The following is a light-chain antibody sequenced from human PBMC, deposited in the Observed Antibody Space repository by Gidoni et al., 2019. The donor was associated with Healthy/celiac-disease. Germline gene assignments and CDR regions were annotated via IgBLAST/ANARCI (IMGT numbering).Light chain of an antibody. Sequence: EIVLTQSPATLSLSPGERATLSCRASQSVSSYLAWYQQKPGQAPRLLIYDASNRATGIPARFSGSGSGTDSTLTISSLEPEDFAVYYCQQRSNWPPITFXXXTRLEIK. CDR1: QSVSSY. CDR2: DAS. V-gene: IGKV3-11*01. J-gene: IGKJ5*01. CDR3: QQRSNWPPIT.